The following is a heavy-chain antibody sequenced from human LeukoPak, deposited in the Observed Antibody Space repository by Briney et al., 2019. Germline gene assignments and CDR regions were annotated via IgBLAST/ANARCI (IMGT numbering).Heavy chain of an antibody. Sequence: ASVKVSCKASGGTFSSYAISWVRQAPGQGLEWMGGIIPIFGTANYAQKFQGRVTITADESTSTAYMELSSLRSEDTAVYYCARDNPSIPDRPIREHQSTDAFDIWGQGTMVTVSS. J-gene: IGHJ3*02. D-gene: IGHD1-26*01. V-gene: IGHV1-69*13. CDR2: IIPIFGTA. CDR3: ARDNPSIPDRPIREHQSTDAFDI. CDR1: GGTFSSYA.